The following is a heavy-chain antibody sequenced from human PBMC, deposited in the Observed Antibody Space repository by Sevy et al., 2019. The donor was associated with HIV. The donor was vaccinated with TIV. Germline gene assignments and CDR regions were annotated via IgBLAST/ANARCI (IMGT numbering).Heavy chain of an antibody. Sequence: SETLSLTCTVSGGSISSSSYYWGWIRQPPGKGLEWIGSIYYSGSTYYNPSLKSRFTISVDTSKNQFSLRLSSVTAADTAVYYCARVRVTTVTCFDYWGQGTLVTVSS. V-gene: IGHV4-39*01. J-gene: IGHJ4*02. D-gene: IGHD4-17*01. CDR1: GGSISSSSYY. CDR2: IYYSGST. CDR3: ARVRVTTVTCFDY.